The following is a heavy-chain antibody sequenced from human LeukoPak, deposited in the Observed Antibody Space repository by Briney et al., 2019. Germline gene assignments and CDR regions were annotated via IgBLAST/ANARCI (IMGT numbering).Heavy chain of an antibody. CDR1: GYTFSSFG. CDR3: ARDPFYDTVGGSYRPLDY. Sequence: ASVRVSCKTSGYTFSSFGITWVRQAPGQGLEWMGWISAYNGNTNYVEKLRGRVTMTTDRSTATAYMELRSLTSDDTAMYYCARDPFYDTVGGSYRPLDYWGQGTPITVSS. V-gene: IGHV1-18*01. J-gene: IGHJ4*02. D-gene: IGHD3-16*02. CDR2: ISAYNGNT.